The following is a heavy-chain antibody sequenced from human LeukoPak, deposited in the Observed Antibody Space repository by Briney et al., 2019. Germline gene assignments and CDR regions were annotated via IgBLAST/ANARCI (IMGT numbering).Heavy chain of an antibody. CDR2: ISAYNGNT. V-gene: IGHV1-18*04. Sequence: GASVKVSCKASGYTFTSYGISWVRQAPGQGLEWMGWISAYNGNTNYAQKLQGRVTMTTDTSTSTAYMELRSLRSDDTAVYYCARDLLYCSGGSCYSLDAFDIWGQGTIVTVSS. CDR1: GYTFTSYG. J-gene: IGHJ3*02. D-gene: IGHD2-15*01. CDR3: ARDLLYCSGGSCYSLDAFDI.